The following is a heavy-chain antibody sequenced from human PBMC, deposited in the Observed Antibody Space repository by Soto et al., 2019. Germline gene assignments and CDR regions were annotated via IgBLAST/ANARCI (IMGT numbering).Heavy chain of an antibody. CDR2: INHSGST. CDR1: GGSFSGYY. V-gene: IGHV4-34*01. D-gene: IGHD3-3*01. J-gene: IGHJ5*02. CDR3: ARGEPRFMEWLLLSEYFDP. Sequence: SETLSLTCAVYGGSFSGYYWSWIRQPPGKGLEWIGEINHSGSTNYDPSLKSRVTISIDTSKNQVSLTLSSVTAADTAVYYCARGEPRFMEWLLLSEYFDPWGQGTLVTVSS.